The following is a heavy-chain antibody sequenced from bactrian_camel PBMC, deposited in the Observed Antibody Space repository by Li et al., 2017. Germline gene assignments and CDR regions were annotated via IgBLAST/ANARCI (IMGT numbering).Heavy chain of an antibody. CDR2: SADDGSE. CDR1: GYGNCVYN. D-gene: IGHD1*01. CDR3: IPGDGTWLGEPCTHY. V-gene: IGHV3S10*01. Sequence: VQLVESGGGSAQTGGSLRLSCSASGYGNCVYNMTWFRQDVGKEREFVSGSADDGSERYADSVKGRFTISKDANKDTAYLQMNKVTPEDSAEYLCIPGDGTWLGEPCTHYRGQGTQVTVS. J-gene: IGHJ4*01.